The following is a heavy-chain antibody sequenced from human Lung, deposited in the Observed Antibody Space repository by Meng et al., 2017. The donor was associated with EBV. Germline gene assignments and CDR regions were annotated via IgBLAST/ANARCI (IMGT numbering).Heavy chain of an antibody. CDR3: SRDLAGPYDD. V-gene: IGHV3-74*01. J-gene: IGHJ4*02. CDR2: INEDGRTT. D-gene: IGHD3-3*02. CDR1: GFTFSSYW. Sequence: VRLVESGGCLVQPGGSLRLSCAASGFTFSSYWMHWVRQAPGKGLEWISRINEDGRTTSYADSVKGRFTISRDNTKNTLYLQLNSLRVDDTALYFCSRDLAGPYDDWGQGTLVTVSS.